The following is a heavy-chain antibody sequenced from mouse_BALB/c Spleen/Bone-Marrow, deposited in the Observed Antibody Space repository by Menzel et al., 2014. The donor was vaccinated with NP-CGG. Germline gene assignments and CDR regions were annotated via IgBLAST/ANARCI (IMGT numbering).Heavy chain of an antibody. Sequence: EVQLQQSGPELVKPGASVKVSCKASGYTFTNYNMYWVKQSHGKSLEWIGYIDPYSGGSRYNQNFKGKATLTVDKSSSTAYMHLNSLTSEDSAVYYCARRVYYDYYAIDYWGQGTSVTVSS. V-gene: IGHV1S135*01. CDR2: IDPYSGGS. D-gene: IGHD1-1*01. CDR3: ARRVYYDYYAIDY. CDR1: GYTFTNYN. J-gene: IGHJ4*01.